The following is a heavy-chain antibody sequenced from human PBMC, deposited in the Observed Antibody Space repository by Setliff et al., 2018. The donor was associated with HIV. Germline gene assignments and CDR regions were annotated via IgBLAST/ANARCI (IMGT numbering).Heavy chain of an antibody. J-gene: IGHJ4*01. D-gene: IGHD3-10*01. CDR1: GYTFTTYS. Sequence: ASVKVSCKASGYTFTTYSLHWVRQAPGQSLEWMGWINVGNGDTKYSQDLQGRITITRDTSANTAYMELSRLRYDDTAVYFCARGALLAVFDFDHWGHGTLVTVSS. CDR2: INVGNGDT. CDR3: ARGALLAVFDFDH. V-gene: IGHV1-3*01.